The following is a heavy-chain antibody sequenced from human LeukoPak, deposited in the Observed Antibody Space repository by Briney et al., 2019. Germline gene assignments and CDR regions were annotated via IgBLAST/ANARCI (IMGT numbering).Heavy chain of an antibody. CDR3: ARPIYDSSGYYHDY. J-gene: IGHJ4*02. V-gene: IGHV3-48*01. CDR1: GFTFSSYS. Sequence: PGGSLRLSCAASGFTFSSYSMNWVRQAPGKRLEWLSYISSGSSSIYYADSVKGRFTISRDNAKNSLYLQMNSLRAEDTAVYYCARPIYDSSGYYHDYWGQGTLVTVSS. D-gene: IGHD3-22*01. CDR2: ISSGSSSI.